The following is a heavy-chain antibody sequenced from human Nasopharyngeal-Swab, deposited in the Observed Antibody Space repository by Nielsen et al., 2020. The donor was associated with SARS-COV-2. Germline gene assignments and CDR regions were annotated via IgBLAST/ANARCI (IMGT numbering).Heavy chain of an antibody. CDR1: GFIFKNYA. J-gene: IGHJ6*02. V-gene: IGHV3-23*01. CDR2: ISGADDST. CDR3: AKDRDSGDDSGEYYHYYGMDV. D-gene: IGHD5-12*01. Sequence: GESLKISCSASGFIFKNYAMNWVRQAPGRGLEWVSAISGADDSTKYADSVKGRFTISRDNSKNTLDLQMNSLRAEDTAMYYCAKDRDSGDDSGEYYHYYGMDVWGQGISVTVS.